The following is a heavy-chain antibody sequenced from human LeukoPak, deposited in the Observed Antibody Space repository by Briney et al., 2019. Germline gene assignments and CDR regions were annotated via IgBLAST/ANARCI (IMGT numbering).Heavy chain of an antibody. Sequence: ASVKVSCKASGYTFTGYYMHWVRQAPGQGLEWMGWINPNSGGGTNYAQKFQGRVTMTRDTSISTAYMELSSLRSDDTAMYYCARGNIFNWGKWFDPWGQGTLITVSS. CDR2: INPNSGGGT. CDR3: ARGNIFNWGKWFDP. D-gene: IGHD7-27*01. J-gene: IGHJ5*02. V-gene: IGHV1-2*02. CDR1: GYTFTGYY.